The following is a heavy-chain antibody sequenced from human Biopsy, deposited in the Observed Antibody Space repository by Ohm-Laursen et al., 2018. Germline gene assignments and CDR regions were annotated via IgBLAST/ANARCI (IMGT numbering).Heavy chain of an antibody. CDR2: IHYMGST. CDR3: ARATNSTGWPYYYFYGMDV. Sequence: GTLSLTCPVSGDSISGGGYYWSWIRQHPGKGLEWIGYIHYMGSTNYNPSLKSRVTISVDTSKNQFSLRLNSVTAADTAVYYCARATNSTGWPYYYFYGMDVWGQGTTVTVSS. J-gene: IGHJ6*02. V-gene: IGHV4-61*08. D-gene: IGHD2/OR15-2a*01. CDR1: GDSISGGGYY.